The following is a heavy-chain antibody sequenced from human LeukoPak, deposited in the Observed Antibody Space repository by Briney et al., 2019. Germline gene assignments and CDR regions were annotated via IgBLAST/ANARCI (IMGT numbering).Heavy chain of an antibody. J-gene: IGHJ6*03. V-gene: IGHV3-23*01. CDR2: ISTTGGST. CDR3: AKNGDRGAYCSGGSCYPYYYYYMDV. CDR1: GFTFSSYG. D-gene: IGHD2-15*01. Sequence: GGSLRLSCAVSGFTFSSYGMHWVRQAPGKGLEWVSAISTTGGSTYYADSVKGRFTISRDNSKNTLYLQMNSLRAEDTAIYYCAKNGDRGAYCSGGSCYPYYYYYMDVWGKGTTVTVSS.